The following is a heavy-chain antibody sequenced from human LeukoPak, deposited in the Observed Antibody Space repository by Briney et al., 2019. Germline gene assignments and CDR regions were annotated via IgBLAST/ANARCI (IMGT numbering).Heavy chain of an antibody. J-gene: IGHJ3*02. Sequence: ASVKVSCKASGYTFTSYYMHWVRQAPGQGLEWMGIINPSGGSTSYAQKFQGRVTMTRDMSTSTDYMELSSLRSEDTAVYYCARKPLTYYYDSSAHAFDIWGQGTMATVSS. CDR2: INPSGGST. D-gene: IGHD3-22*01. V-gene: IGHV1-46*01. CDR1: GYTFTSYY. CDR3: ARKPLTYYYDSSAHAFDI.